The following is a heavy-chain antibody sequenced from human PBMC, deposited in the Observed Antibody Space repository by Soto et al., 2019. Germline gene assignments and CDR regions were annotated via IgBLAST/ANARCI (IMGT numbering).Heavy chain of an antibody. Sequence: GASVKVSCKASGYTFTSYGISWVRQAPGQGLEWMGWISAYNGNTNYAQKLQGRVTMTTDTSTSTAYKELRSLRSDDTAVYYCARAIAAAGFTYFDYCVQRTLVTVSS. CDR1: GYTFTSYG. V-gene: IGHV1-18*01. J-gene: IGHJ4*02. CDR3: ARAIAAAGFTYFDY. D-gene: IGHD6-13*01. CDR2: ISAYNGNT.